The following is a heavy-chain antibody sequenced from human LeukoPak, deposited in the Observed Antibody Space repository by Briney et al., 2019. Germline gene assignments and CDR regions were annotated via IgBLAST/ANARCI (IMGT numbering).Heavy chain of an antibody. V-gene: IGHV5-51*01. D-gene: IGHD2-2*01. CDR3: ARQAVPVAKYFQY. CDR2: IYPGDSDT. Sequence: GESLNISCKGSGYSFTSYWIGWVRQMPGKGLEWMGIIYPGDSDTRYSASFQGQVTISADKSISTAYLQWSSLKASDTAMYYCARQAVPVAKYFQYWGQGTLVTVSS. CDR1: GYSFTSYW. J-gene: IGHJ1*01.